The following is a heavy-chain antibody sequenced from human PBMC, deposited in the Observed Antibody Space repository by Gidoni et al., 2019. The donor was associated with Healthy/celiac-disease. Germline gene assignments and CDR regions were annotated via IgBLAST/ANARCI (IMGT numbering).Heavy chain of an antibody. CDR3: AKEIDYSSGYYYYYYYGMDV. V-gene: IGHV3-30*18. J-gene: IGHJ6*02. Sequence: QVQLVESGGGVVQPGRSLRLSCAASGFTFSSYGMHWVRQAPGKGLEWVAVISYDGSNKYYADSVKGRFTISRDNSKNTLYLQMNSLRAEDTAVYYCAKEIDYSSGYYYYYYYGMDVWGQGTTVTVSS. D-gene: IGHD6-19*01. CDR2: ISYDGSNK. CDR1: GFTFSSYG.